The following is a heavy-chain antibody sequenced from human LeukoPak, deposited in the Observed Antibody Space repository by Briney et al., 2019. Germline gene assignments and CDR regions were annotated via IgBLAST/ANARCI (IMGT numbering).Heavy chain of an antibody. J-gene: IGHJ3*02. CDR1: GGSFSGYY. CDR2: INHSGST. D-gene: IGHD2-21*02. V-gene: IGHV4-34*01. CDR3: ARGNIGSEGIQLWVRKSWVTAIHLSAFDI. Sequence: SETLSLTCAVYGGSFSGYYWSWIRQPPGKGLEWIGEINHSGSTNYNPSLKSRVTISVDTSKNQFSLKLSSVTAADTAVYYYARGNIGSEGIQLWVRKSWVTAIHLSAFDIWGQGTMVTVSS.